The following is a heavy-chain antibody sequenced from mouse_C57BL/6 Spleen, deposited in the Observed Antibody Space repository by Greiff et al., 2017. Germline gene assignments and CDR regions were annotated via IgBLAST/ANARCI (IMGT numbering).Heavy chain of an antibody. CDR2: INYDGSST. D-gene: IGHD2-1*01. CDR3: ARVGGSTYFDV. V-gene: IGHV5-16*01. Sequence: EVKLMESEGGLVQPGSSMKLSCTASGFTFSDYYMAWVRQVPEKGLEWVANINYDGSSTYYLDSLKSRFIISRDNAKNILYLQMSSLKSEDTATYYCARVGGSTYFDVWGTGTTVTVSS. J-gene: IGHJ1*03. CDR1: GFTFSDYY.